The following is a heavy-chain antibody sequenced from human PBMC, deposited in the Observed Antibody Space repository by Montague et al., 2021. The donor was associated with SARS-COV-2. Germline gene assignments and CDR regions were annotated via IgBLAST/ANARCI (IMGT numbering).Heavy chain of an antibody. CDR1: GGSFGDDH. J-gene: IGHJ4*02. CDR3: ARGHLSVSMIVVVFTSASYYFDY. D-gene: IGHD3-22*01. V-gene: IGHV4-34*01. Sequence: SETLSLTCGVYGGSFGDDHWSWIRQPPGKGLEWIGDIKQSGSTNYNPSPKSRVTISVDTSKNQFSLKLTSVTAADTAVYFCARGHLSVSMIVVVFTSASYYFDYWGQGAQVTVSS. CDR2: IKQSGST.